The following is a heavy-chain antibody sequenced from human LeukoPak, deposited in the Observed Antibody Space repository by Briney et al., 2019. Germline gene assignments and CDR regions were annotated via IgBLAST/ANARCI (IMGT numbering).Heavy chain of an antibody. J-gene: IGHJ4*02. CDR1: GFTVSSNY. CDR2: IYSGGST. D-gene: IGHD6-19*01. CDR3: ARGYSSGWSRPYYFDY. V-gene: IGHV3-53*01. Sequence: GGSLRLSCAASGFTVSSNYMSWVRQAPGKGLEWVSVIYSGGSTYYADSVKGRFTISRDNSKNTLYLQMNSLRAEDTAVYYCARGYSSGWSRPYYFDYWGQGTLVTVSS.